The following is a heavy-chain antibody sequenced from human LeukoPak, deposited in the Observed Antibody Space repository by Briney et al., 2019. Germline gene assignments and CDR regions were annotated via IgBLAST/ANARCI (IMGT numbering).Heavy chain of an antibody. V-gene: IGHV1-46*01. J-gene: IGHJ3*02. CDR2: INPSGGST. CDR1: GYTFTSYY. D-gene: IGHD3-3*01. Sequence: GASVKVSCKASGYTFTSYYMHWVRQAPGQGLEWMGIINPSGGSTSYAQKFQGRVTMTRDTSTSTVYMELSSLRSEDTAVYYCARDRYYDFWSGSDAFGIWGQGTMVTVSS. CDR3: ARDRYYDFWSGSDAFGI.